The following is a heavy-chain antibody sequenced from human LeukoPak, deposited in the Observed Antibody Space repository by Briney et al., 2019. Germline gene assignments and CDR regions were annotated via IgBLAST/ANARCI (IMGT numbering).Heavy chain of an antibody. J-gene: IGHJ3*02. Sequence: PGGSLRLSCAASGFTFSSYSMNWVRQAPGKGLEWVSSISSSSSYIYYADSVKGRFTISRDNSKNTLYLQMNSLRAEDTAVYYCAKDFLLWFGSDAFDIWGQGTMVTVSS. CDR1: GFTFSSYS. V-gene: IGHV3-21*01. CDR2: ISSSSSYI. D-gene: IGHD3-10*01. CDR3: AKDFLLWFGSDAFDI.